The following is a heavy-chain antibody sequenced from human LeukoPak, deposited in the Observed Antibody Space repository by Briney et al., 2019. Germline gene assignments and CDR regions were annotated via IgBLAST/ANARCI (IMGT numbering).Heavy chain of an antibody. CDR2: IVVGSGNT. Sequence: GTSVKVSCKASGFTFTSSAAQWVRQARGQRLEWIGWIVVGSGNTNYAQKFQERVTITRDMSTSTAYMELSSLRSEDTAVYYCASEEESYYDSSGYYNWGQGTLVTVSS. CDR3: ASEEESYYDSSGYYN. D-gene: IGHD3-22*01. J-gene: IGHJ4*02. CDR1: GFTFTSSA. V-gene: IGHV1-58*01.